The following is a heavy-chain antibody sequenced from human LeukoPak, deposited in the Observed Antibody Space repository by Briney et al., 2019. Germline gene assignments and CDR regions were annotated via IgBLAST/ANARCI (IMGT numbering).Heavy chain of an antibody. V-gene: IGHV3-23*01. Sequence: GGSLRLSCAASGFTFNNYAMTWVRQTPGKGLEWVSVISGSGGSTYYADSVKGRFTISRDNSKNTLYLQMNSLRAEDTAVYYCAKDRRYCSGGSCTYYYYYGMDVWGQGTTVTVSS. CDR1: GFTFNNYA. J-gene: IGHJ6*02. D-gene: IGHD2-15*01. CDR2: ISGSGGST. CDR3: AKDRRYCSGGSCTYYYYYGMDV.